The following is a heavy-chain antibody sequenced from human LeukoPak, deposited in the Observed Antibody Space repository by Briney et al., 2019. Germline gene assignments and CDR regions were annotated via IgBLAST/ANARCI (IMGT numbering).Heavy chain of an antibody. CDR2: ISGSGGST. V-gene: IGHV3-23*01. CDR3: AKTSGWPYYFDY. Sequence: RGSLRLSCAASGFTFSSYAMSWVRQAPGKGLEWVSAISGSGGSTYYADSVKGRFTISRDNSKNTLYLQMNSLRAEDTAVFYCAKTSGWPYYFDYWGQGTLVTVSS. J-gene: IGHJ4*02. D-gene: IGHD6-19*01. CDR1: GFTFSSYA.